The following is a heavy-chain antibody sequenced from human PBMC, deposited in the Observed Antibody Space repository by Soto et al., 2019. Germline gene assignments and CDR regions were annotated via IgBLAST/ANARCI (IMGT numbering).Heavy chain of an antibody. J-gene: IGHJ4*02. CDR2: VYYSGST. CDR1: GGAISSGGYY. D-gene: IGHD1-1*01. CDR3: ASSAGTFDY. Sequence: LCLTCTVSGGAISSGGYYWNWIRQLPGKGLEWIGYVYYSGSTYYNPSLESRVTISVDTSTNHFSLKLSSLTAADTAVYFCASSAGTFDYWGQGTQVTVSS. V-gene: IGHV4-31*03.